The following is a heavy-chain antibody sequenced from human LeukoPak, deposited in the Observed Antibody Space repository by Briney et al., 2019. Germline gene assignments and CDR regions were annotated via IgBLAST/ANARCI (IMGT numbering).Heavy chain of an antibody. Sequence: ASVKVSCKASGYTFTSYGISWVRQAPGQGLEWMGWISAYNGNTNYAQKLQGRVTMTTDTSTSTAYMDLSRLRSDDTALYYCARARKTRNIYGDYVFLFDYWGQGTLVTVSS. CDR2: ISAYNGNT. CDR3: ARARKTRNIYGDYVFLFDY. J-gene: IGHJ4*02. D-gene: IGHD4-17*01. V-gene: IGHV1-18*01. CDR1: GYTFTSYG.